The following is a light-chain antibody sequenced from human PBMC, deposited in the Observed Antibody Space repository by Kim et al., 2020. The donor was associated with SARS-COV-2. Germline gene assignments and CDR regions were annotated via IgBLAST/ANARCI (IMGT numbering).Light chain of an antibody. CDR3: NSRDTSDHVV. CDR2: GKN. V-gene: IGLV3-19*01. Sequence: ALGQTVRITVQGDSLRTYFATWYQQKPGQAPLLVIFGKNSRPSGIADRFSGSTSGNTASLTITGAQAEDEAYYYCNSRDTSDHVVFGGGTQLTVL. J-gene: IGLJ2*01. CDR1: SLRTYF.